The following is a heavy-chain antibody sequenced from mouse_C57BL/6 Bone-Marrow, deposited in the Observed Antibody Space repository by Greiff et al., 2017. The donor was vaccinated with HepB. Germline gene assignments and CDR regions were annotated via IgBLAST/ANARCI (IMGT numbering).Heavy chain of an antibody. V-gene: IGHV1-39*01. CDR3: ARGRLLRWYFDY. Sequence: EVHLVESGPELVKPGASVKISCKASGYSFTDYNMNWVKQSNGKSLEWIGVINPNYGTTSYNQKFKGKATLTVDQSSSTAYMQLNSLTSEDSAVYYCARGRLLRWYFDYWGQGTTLTVSS. CDR2: INPNYGTT. D-gene: IGHD1-1*01. CDR1: GYSFTDYN. J-gene: IGHJ2*01.